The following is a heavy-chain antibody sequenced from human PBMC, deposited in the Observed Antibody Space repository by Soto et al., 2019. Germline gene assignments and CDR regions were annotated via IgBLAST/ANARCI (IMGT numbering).Heavy chain of an antibody. CDR1: GFTFSSYS. CDR2: ITTSSSYI. CDR3: ASSRGYRFDY. V-gene: IGHV3-21*01. J-gene: IGHJ4*02. Sequence: EVQLVESGGGLVKPGGSLRLSCAASGFTFSSYSMNWVRQAPGKGLEWVASITTSSSYIYYADSVKGRFTISRDNAKNSLYLQMNSLISGDTAVYYCASSRGYRFDYWGQGTLVTVSS. D-gene: IGHD5-18*01.